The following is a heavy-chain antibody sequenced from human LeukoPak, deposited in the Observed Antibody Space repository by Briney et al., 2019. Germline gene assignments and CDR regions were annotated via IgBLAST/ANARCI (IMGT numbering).Heavy chain of an antibody. J-gene: IGHJ4*02. V-gene: IGHV3-74*01. D-gene: IGHD4-17*01. CDR3: AIIYGDDGFDY. Sequence: PGGSLRLSCAASGFTFSSYWMHWVRQAPGKGLVWVSRINSDGSSTSYADSVKGRFTISRDNAKNTLYLQMNSLRADDTTVYYCAIIYGDDGFDYWGQGTLVTV. CDR1: GFTFSSYW. CDR2: INSDGSST.